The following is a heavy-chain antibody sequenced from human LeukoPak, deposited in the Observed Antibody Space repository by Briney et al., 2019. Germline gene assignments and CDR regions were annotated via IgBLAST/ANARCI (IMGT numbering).Heavy chain of an antibody. J-gene: IGHJ4*02. CDR3: ARGPPSITIFGVVITNYFDY. V-gene: IGHV4-39*07. Sequence: WVRQPPGKGLEWIGSIYYSGSTYYNPSLKSRVTISVDTSMNQFSLKLSSVTAADTAVYYCARGPPSITIFGVVITNYFDYWGQGTLVTVSS. D-gene: IGHD3-3*01. CDR2: IYYSGST.